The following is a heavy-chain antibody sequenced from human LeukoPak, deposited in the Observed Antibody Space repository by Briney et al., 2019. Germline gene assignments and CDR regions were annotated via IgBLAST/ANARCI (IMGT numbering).Heavy chain of an antibody. CDR3: ARDAPRYDSSGYYYVPNYFDY. V-gene: IGHV1-2*02. D-gene: IGHD3-22*01. J-gene: IGHJ4*02. CDR2: INPNSGGT. Sequence: ASVKVSCKASGYTFTGYYMHWVRQAPGQGLEWMGWINPNSGGTNYAQKFQGRVTMTRDTSISTAYMELSRLRSDDTAVYYCARDAPRYDSSGYYYVPNYFDYGGQGTLVTVSS. CDR1: GYTFTGYY.